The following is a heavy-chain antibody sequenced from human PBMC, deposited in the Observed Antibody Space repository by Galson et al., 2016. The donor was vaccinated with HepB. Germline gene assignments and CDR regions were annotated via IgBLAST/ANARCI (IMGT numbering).Heavy chain of an antibody. CDR2: INAGNGDT. V-gene: IGHV1-3*01. CDR1: GYTFTNYA. Sequence: SVKVSCKASGYTFTNYAMHWVRQAPGQRLEWMGWINAGNGDTKYSQKFQGRVTFTRDTSARTAYMEMSSLRSEDTAVYYCARDSKVRAVTTGGYWGQGTRVTVSS. J-gene: IGHJ4*02. CDR3: ARDSKVRAVTTGGY. D-gene: IGHD4-17*01.